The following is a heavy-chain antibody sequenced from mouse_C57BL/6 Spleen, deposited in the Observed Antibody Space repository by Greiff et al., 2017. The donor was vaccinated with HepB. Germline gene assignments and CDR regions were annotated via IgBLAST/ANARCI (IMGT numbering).Heavy chain of an antibody. CDR1: GYAFSSYW. Sequence: VQGVESGAELVKPGASVKISCKASGYAFSSYWMNWVKQRPGKGLEWIGQIYPGDGDTNYNGKFKGKATLTADKSSSTAYMQLSSLNSEDSAVYCCARSYYGSSSFDFWGQGTTLTVSS. J-gene: IGHJ2*01. CDR2: IYPGDGDT. CDR3: ARSYYGSSSFDF. V-gene: IGHV1-80*01. D-gene: IGHD1-1*01.